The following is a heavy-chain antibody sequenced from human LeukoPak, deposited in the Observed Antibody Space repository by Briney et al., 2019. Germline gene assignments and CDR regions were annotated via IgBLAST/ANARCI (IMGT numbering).Heavy chain of an antibody. D-gene: IGHD6-13*01. CDR2: INPNSGGT. Sequence: ASVKVSCKASGYTFTGYYMHWVRQAPGQGLEWMGRINPNSGGTNYAQKFQGRVTMTRDTSISTAYMELSRLRPEDTAVYYCARTTRSWYEDNDAFDIWGQGTTVTVSS. CDR3: ARTTRSWYEDNDAFDI. J-gene: IGHJ3*02. CDR1: GYTFTGYY. V-gene: IGHV1-2*06.